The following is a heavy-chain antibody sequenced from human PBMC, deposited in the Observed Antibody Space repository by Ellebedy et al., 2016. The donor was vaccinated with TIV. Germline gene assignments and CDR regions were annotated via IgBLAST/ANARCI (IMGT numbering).Heavy chain of an antibody. CDR3: ARDRLHGGSYYYGMDV. Sequence: AASVKVSCKVSGYTLTELSMHWVRQAPGKGLEWMGGFDPEDGETIYAQKLQGSVTMTTDTSTSTAYMELRSLRSDDTAVYYCARDRLHGGSYYYGMDVWGQGTTVTVSS. CDR1: GYTLTELS. V-gene: IGHV1-24*01. CDR2: FDPEDGET. D-gene: IGHD4-23*01. J-gene: IGHJ6*02.